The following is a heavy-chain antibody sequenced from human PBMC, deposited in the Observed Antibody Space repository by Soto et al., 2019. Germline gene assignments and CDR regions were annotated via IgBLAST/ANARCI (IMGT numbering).Heavy chain of an antibody. CDR2: ISYDGSNK. CDR3: AKERKGYSSYYYYGMDV. V-gene: IGHV3-30*18. Sequence: HPGGSLRLSCAASGFTFSSYGMHWVRQAPGKGLEGVAVISYDGSNKYYADSVKGRFTISRDNSKNTLYLQMNSLRAEDTAVYYCAKERKGYSSYYYYGMDVWGQGTTVTVSS. D-gene: IGHD6-13*01. CDR1: GFTFSSYG. J-gene: IGHJ6*02.